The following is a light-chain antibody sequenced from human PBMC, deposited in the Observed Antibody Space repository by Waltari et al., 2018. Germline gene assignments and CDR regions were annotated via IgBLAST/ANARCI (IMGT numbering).Light chain of an antibody. CDR2: LTH. J-gene: IGLJ2*01. Sequence: QSVLTQPPSASGTPGQTVTIPFSGSLPNIGTHYVYWYQQLPGTAPKLLSYLTHQRPSGVPDRFSASKSGTSASLAISGLRFEDEGDYYCATRDEGPTVVFGGGTKVTVL. CDR1: LPNIGTHY. V-gene: IGLV1-47*01. CDR3: ATRDEGPTVV.